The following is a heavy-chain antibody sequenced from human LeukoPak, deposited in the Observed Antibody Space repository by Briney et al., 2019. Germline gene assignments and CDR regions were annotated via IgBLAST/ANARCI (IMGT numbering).Heavy chain of an antibody. CDR1: GYTFTSYG. D-gene: IGHD6-13*01. CDR2: ISAYNGNT. CDR3: ARSLYSSSWYNWFDP. Sequence: ASVKVSCTASGYTFTSYGISWVRQAPGQGLEWMGWISAYNGNTNYAQKLQGRVTMTTDTSTRTAYMELRSLRSDDTAVYYCARSLYSSSWYNWFDPWGQGTLVTVSS. V-gene: IGHV1-18*01. J-gene: IGHJ5*02.